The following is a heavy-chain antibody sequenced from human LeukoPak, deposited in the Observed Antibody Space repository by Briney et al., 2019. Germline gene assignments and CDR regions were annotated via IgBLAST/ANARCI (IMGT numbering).Heavy chain of an antibody. CDR1: GGSFSGYY. D-gene: IGHD3-9*01. V-gene: IGHV4-34*01. Sequence: NPSETLSLTCAVYGGSFSGYYWSWIRQPPGKGLEWIGEINHSGSTNYNPSLKSRVTISVDTSKNQFSLKLSSVTAADTAVYYCARGGYYDILTGYTDSGQGTLVTVSS. CDR2: INHSGST. J-gene: IGHJ4*02. CDR3: ARGGYYDILTGYTD.